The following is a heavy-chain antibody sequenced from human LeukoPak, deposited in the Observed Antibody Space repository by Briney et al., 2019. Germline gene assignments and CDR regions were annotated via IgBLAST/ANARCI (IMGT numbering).Heavy chain of an antibody. Sequence: GASVKVSCKASGGTFSSYAISWVRQAPGQGLEWMGRIIPILGIANYAQKFQGRVTITADKSTSTAYMELSSLRSEDTAVYYCARGVYDSSEGNWFDPWGQGTLVTVSS. CDR3: ARGVYDSSEGNWFDP. D-gene: IGHD3-22*01. J-gene: IGHJ5*02. CDR1: GGTFSSYA. V-gene: IGHV1-69*04. CDR2: IIPILGIA.